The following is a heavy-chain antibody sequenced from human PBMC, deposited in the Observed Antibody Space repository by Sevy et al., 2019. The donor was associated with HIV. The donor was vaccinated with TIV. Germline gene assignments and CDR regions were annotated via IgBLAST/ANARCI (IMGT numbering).Heavy chain of an antibody. Sequence: GGSLRLSCAASGFTLSNYWMNWVRQAPGMGLEWVANINEDGSEKYYVDSVRGRFTISRDNAKKSLYLHMNSLRAEDTAVYYCARDNSYGSGSSDYWGQGSLVTVSS. D-gene: IGHD3-10*01. CDR2: INEDGSEK. J-gene: IGHJ4*02. CDR3: ARDNSYGSGSSDY. CDR1: GFTLSNYW. V-gene: IGHV3-7*01.